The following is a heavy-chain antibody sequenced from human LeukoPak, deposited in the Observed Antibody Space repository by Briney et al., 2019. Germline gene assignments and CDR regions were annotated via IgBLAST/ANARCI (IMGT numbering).Heavy chain of an antibody. V-gene: IGHV3-7*01. CDR1: GFTFSNYW. CDR3: ARGDYYGSGSYDY. D-gene: IGHD3-10*01. Sequence: PGGSLRLSCAASGFTFSNYWMNWVPQAPGKGREWVANINQDGSEKYYVDSMKGRFTISRDNARNSLYLQMNSLRAEDTAVYYCARGDYYGSGSYDYWGQGTLVTVSS. J-gene: IGHJ4*02. CDR2: INQDGSEK.